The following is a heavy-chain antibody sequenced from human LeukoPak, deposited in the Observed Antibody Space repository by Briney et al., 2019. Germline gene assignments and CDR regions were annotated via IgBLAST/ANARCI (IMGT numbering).Heavy chain of an antibody. D-gene: IGHD5-18*01. V-gene: IGHV4-59*08. CDR2: IYYSGST. J-gene: IGHJ4*02. Sequence: SETLSLTCTVSGGSISSYYWSWIRQPPGKGLEWIGYIYYSGSTNYNPSLKSRVTISVDTSKNQFSLKLSSVTAADTAVYYCARRLGYSYPFDCWGQGTLVSVSS. CDR3: ARRLGYSYPFDC. CDR1: GGSISSYY.